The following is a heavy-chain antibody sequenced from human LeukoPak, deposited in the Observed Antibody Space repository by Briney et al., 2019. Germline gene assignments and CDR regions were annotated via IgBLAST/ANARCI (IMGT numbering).Heavy chain of an antibody. Sequence: GGSLRLSCAASGFTFDDYATHWVRQAPGQGLEWVSLISWDSGSTYYADSVKGRFTISRDNSKNSLYLQMNSLRAEDTALYYCAKVSGEYSSSSGDYWGQGTLVTVSS. CDR3: AKVSGEYSSSSGDY. J-gene: IGHJ4*02. V-gene: IGHV3-43D*03. CDR2: ISWDSGST. CDR1: GFTFDDYA. D-gene: IGHD6-6*01.